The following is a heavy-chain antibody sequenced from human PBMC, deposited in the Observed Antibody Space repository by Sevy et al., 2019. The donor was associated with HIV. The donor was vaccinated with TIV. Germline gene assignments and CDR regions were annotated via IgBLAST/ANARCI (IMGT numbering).Heavy chain of an antibody. Sequence: GESLKISCAASGFTFISYSMSWVRQAPGKGREWVSSISSSGGSTYYADSVKGQFTISRDNSNNILDLQMNSLRADDTAVYYCAKEDTSGFYWGQGTLVTVSS. CDR1: GFTFISYS. CDR2: ISSSGGST. V-gene: IGHV3-23*01. D-gene: IGHD3-22*01. CDR3: AKEDTSGFY. J-gene: IGHJ4*02.